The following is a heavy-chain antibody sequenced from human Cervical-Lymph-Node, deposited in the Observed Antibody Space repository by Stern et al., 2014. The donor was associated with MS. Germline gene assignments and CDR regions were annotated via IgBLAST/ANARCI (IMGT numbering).Heavy chain of an antibody. CDR1: GGSISSGGYY. J-gene: IGHJ3*02. CDR3: ARDREYCSGNSCYSGAFDI. V-gene: IGHV4-31*03. D-gene: IGHD2-15*01. CDR2: IYYSGRP. Sequence: QVQLQESGPGLVTPSQTLSLTCTVSGGSISSGGYYWSWIRQHPGKGLEWIGYIYYSGRPYYNPSLESRVTISVDTSKNQFSLKLSSVTAADTAVYYCARDREYCSGNSCYSGAFDIWGQGTMVTVSS.